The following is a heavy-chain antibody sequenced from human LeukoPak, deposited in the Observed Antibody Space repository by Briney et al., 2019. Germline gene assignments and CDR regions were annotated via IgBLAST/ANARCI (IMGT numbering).Heavy chain of an antibody. V-gene: IGHV3-23*01. J-gene: IGHJ4*02. CDR3: AKNHNGYDSSGYYEYY. CDR2: ISGSGGST. CDR1: GFTFSSYA. D-gene: IGHD3-22*01. Sequence: GGSLRLSCAASGFTFSSYAMSWVRQAPGKGLEWVSAISGSGGSTYYADSVKGRFTISRDNSKNTLYLQMNSLRAEDTAVYYCAKNHNGYDSSGYYEYYWGQGTLVTVSS.